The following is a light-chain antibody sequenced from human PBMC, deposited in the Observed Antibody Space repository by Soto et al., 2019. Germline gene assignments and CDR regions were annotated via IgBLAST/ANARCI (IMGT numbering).Light chain of an antibody. CDR3: QQFNSYPRT. J-gene: IGKJ3*01. CDR1: QGISSA. CDR2: DAS. Sequence: AIQLTQSPSSLSAPVGDRVTITCRASQGISSALDWYQQKPGQAPKLLIYDASSLESGVPSRFSGSGSGTDFTLTISSLQPEDFATYYGQQFNSYPRTFGPGTKVDIK. V-gene: IGKV1-13*02.